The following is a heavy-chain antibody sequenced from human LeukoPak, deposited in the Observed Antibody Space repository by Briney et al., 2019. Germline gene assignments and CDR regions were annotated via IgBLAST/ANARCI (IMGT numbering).Heavy chain of an antibody. J-gene: IGHJ4*02. Sequence: ASETLSLTCTVSGGSISSYYWSWIRQPPGKGLEWIGYIYYSGSTNYNPSLKSRVTISVDTSKNQFSLKLSSVTAADTAVYYCARPEDYDILNGPFDYWGQGTLVTVSS. CDR3: ARPEDYDILNGPFDY. V-gene: IGHV4-59*12. CDR1: GGSISSYY. D-gene: IGHD3-9*01. CDR2: IYYSGST.